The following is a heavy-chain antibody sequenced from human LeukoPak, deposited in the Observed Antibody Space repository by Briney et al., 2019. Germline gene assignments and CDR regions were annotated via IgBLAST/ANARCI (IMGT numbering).Heavy chain of an antibody. CDR1: DDSFSSHY. Sequence: SETLSLTCAVSDDSFSSHYWTWIRQPPGKGLEWIGYISYIGSTNYNPSLKSRVTISIDTSKNQFSLKLSSVTAADTAVYYCARDLVTVTKGYDIWGQGTMVSVSS. D-gene: IGHD4-17*01. J-gene: IGHJ3*02. CDR3: ARDLVTVTKGYDI. V-gene: IGHV4-59*11. CDR2: ISYIGST.